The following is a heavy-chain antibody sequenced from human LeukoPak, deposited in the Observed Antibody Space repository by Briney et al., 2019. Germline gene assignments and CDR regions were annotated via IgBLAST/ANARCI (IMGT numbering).Heavy chain of an antibody. V-gene: IGHV1-2*06. Sequence: ASVKVSCRASGYTFTGYYMRWVRQAPGQGLEWMGRINPSSGGTNYAQKFQGRVTMTRDTSISTAYMELSRLRSDDTAVYYCARDDNSGYYSGPWGQGTLVTVSS. J-gene: IGHJ5*02. D-gene: IGHD3-22*01. CDR2: INPSSGGT. CDR1: GYTFTGYY. CDR3: ARDDNSGYYSGP.